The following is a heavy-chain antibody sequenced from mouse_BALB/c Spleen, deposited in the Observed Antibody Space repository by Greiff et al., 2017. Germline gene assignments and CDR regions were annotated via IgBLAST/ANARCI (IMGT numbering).Heavy chain of an antibody. CDR1: GFNIKDTY. Sequence: VQLKESGAELVKPGASVKLSCTASGFNIKDTYMHWVKQRPEQGLEWIGRIDPANGNTKYDPKFQGKATITADTSSNTAYLQLSSLTSEDTAVYYCARGEYLYAMDYWGQGTSVTVSS. D-gene: IGHD5-2*01. CDR2: IDPANGNT. V-gene: IGHV14-3*02. CDR3: ARGEYLYAMDY. J-gene: IGHJ4*01.